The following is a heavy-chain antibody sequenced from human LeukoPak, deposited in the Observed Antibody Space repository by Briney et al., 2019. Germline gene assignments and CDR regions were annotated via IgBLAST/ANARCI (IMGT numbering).Heavy chain of an antibody. CDR2: ISSSSSYT. CDR3: ASDYYDSSGQGEYFDY. Sequence: GGSLRLSCAASGFTLSDYYMSWIRQAPGKGLEWVSYISSSSSYTNYADSVKGRFTISRDNAKNSLYLQMNSLRAEDTAVYYCASDYYDSSGQGEYFDYWGQGTLVTVSS. D-gene: IGHD3-22*01. V-gene: IGHV3-11*06. CDR1: GFTLSDYY. J-gene: IGHJ4*02.